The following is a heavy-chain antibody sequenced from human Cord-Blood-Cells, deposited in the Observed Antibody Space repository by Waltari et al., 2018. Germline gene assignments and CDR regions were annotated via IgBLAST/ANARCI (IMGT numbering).Heavy chain of an antibody. CDR1: GFTFSSYG. CDR3: ARDAVAVAATSSYYYYYGMDV. V-gene: IGHV3-33*01. J-gene: IGHJ6*02. CDR2: IWYDGSNK. Sequence: QVQLVESGGGVVQPGRSLRLSCAASGFTFSSYGMHWVRQAPGKGLEWVAVIWYDGSNKYYTDSVKGRFTISRDNSKNTLYLQMNSLRAEDTAVYYCARDAVAVAATSSYYYYYGMDVWGQGTTVTVSS. D-gene: IGHD2-15*01.